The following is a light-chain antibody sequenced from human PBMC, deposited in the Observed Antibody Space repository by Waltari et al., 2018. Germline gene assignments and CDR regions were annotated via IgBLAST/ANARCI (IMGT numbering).Light chain of an antibody. CDR3: ASYGTTTTRP. Sequence: QSALTQPASVSGTPGQSVTISCIGTTNDVDGHYSVSWYQQHPGKAPKLIIYDVSNRPSGVSHRFSGSNSGNTASLTISGLQPEDEADYYCASYGTTTTRPFGGGTRLTVL. CDR1: TNDVDGHYS. CDR2: DVS. J-gene: IGLJ2*01. V-gene: IGLV2-14*03.